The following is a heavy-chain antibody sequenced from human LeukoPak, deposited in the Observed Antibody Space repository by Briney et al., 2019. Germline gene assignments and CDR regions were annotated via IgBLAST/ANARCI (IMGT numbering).Heavy chain of an antibody. CDR1: GFTFSDYY. D-gene: IGHD2-21*01. Sequence: PGGSLRLSCAASGFTFSDYYMSWIRQAPGKGLEWVSYISSSGSTIYYADSVKGRFTISRDNAKNSLYLQTNSLRAEDTAVYYCASTPTAYRAFDIWGQGTMVTVSS. J-gene: IGHJ3*02. CDR2: ISSSGSTI. V-gene: IGHV3-11*01. CDR3: ASTPTAYRAFDI.